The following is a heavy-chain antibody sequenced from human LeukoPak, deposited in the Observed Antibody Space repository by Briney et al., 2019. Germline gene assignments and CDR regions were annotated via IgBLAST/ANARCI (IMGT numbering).Heavy chain of an antibody. Sequence: SETLSLTCTVSGGSISSYYWSWIRQPPGKGLEWIGYIYYSGSTNYNPSLKSRVTISVDTSKNQFSLKLSSVTAADTAVYYCARERGPYDFWSGGFDPWGQGTLVTVSS. V-gene: IGHV4-59*01. D-gene: IGHD3-3*01. CDR3: ARERGPYDFWSGGFDP. CDR2: IYYSGST. J-gene: IGHJ5*02. CDR1: GGSISSYY.